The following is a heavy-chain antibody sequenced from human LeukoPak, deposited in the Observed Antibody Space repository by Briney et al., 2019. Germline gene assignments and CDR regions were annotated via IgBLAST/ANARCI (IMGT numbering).Heavy chain of an antibody. Sequence: GGPLRLSCAASGFTFSSYAMSWVCQAPGKGLEWVSAISGSGGSTYYADSVKGRFTISRDNSKNTLYLQMNSLRAEDTAVYYCARVERASGSYFYGMDVWGQGTTVTVSS. V-gene: IGHV3-23*01. CDR1: GFTFSSYA. CDR2: ISGSGGST. D-gene: IGHD3-10*01. CDR3: ARVERASGSYFYGMDV. J-gene: IGHJ6*02.